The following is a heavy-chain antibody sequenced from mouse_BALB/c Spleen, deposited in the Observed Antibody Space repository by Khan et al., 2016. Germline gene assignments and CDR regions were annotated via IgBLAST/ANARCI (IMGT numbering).Heavy chain of an antibody. CDR3: NPKLGLFAY. CDR2: IDPENGDT. V-gene: IGHV14-4*02. D-gene: IGHD4-1*01. Sequence: VQLQQSGAELVRSGASVKLSCTASGFNIKDYYMHWVKQRPEQGLEWIGWIDPENGDTEYAPKFQGKATMTADTSSNTAYLQLSSLTSEDTAVDYCNPKLGLFAYWGQGTLVTVSA. J-gene: IGHJ3*01. CDR1: GFNIKDYY.